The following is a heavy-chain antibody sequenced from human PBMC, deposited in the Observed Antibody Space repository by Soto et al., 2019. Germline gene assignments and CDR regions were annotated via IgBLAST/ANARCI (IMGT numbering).Heavy chain of an antibody. D-gene: IGHD5-12*01. CDR1: GYTFTSYD. V-gene: IGHV1-8*01. J-gene: IGHJ4*02. CDR3: SRVEMATIKRSYYFDY. Sequence: ASVKVSFKAFGYTFTSYDINWVRQATGQGLEWVGWMNPNSGDTGYAQNFQGRVTMTRDTSTSTAYMELSSLRSEDMAVFFCSRVEMATIKRSYYFDYWGQGTLVTVSS. CDR2: MNPNSGDT.